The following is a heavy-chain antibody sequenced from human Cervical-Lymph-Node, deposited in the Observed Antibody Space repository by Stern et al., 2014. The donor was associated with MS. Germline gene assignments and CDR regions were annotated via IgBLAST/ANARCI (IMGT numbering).Heavy chain of an antibody. CDR3: AKDTYDYGDSGYFDL. J-gene: IGHJ2*01. V-gene: IGHV3-9*01. CDR1: GFTFDDYA. D-gene: IGHD4-17*01. CDR2: ISWDSGSI. Sequence: EEQLVESGGGLVQPGRSLRLSCAASGFTFDDYAMHWVRQAPGKGLEWVSGISWDSGSIGYADSVKGRFTTSSDHANNSLYLQMNRLRAEDTALYYCAKDTYDYGDSGYFDLWGRGTLVTVSS.